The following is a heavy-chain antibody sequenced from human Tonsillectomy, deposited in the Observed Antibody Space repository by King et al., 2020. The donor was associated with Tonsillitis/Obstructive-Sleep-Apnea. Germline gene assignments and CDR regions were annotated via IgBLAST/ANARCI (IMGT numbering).Heavy chain of an antibody. CDR3: ARSYCGGDCRDDY. J-gene: IGHJ4*02. V-gene: IGHV3-7*03. CDR2: IKQDGSEK. D-gene: IGHD2-21*02. CDR1: GFTFSSYW. Sequence: VQLVESGGGLVQPGGSLRLSCAASGFTFSSYWMSWVRQAPGKGLEWVANIKQDGSEKYYVDSVKGRFTISRDNAKNSLYLQMNSLRAEDTAVYYCARSYCGGDCRDDYWGQGTLVTVSS.